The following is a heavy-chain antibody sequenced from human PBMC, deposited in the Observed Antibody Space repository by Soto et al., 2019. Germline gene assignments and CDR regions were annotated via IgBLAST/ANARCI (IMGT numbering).Heavy chain of an antibody. CDR2: IKQDGSEK. Sequence: GGSLRLSCAASGFSFSGHWMSWIRQAPGKGLEWVANIKQDGSEKYYVDSVKGRFTISRDNAKNSLYLQVNSLRVEDTAVYYCARGAVAGFNWGQGTLVTVSS. J-gene: IGHJ4*02. V-gene: IGHV3-7*01. CDR3: ARGAVAGFN. D-gene: IGHD6-19*01. CDR1: GFSFSGHW.